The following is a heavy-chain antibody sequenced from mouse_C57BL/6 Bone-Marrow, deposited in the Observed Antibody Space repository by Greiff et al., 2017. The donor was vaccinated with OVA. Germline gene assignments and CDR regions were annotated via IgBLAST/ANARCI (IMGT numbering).Heavy chain of an antibody. CDR1: GFTFSDYY. CDR3: AREGSYYSNYVGVFDY. V-gene: IGHV5-16*01. D-gene: IGHD2-5*01. J-gene: IGHJ2*01. CDR2: INYDGSST. Sequence: EVKLVESEGGLVQPGSSMKLSCTASGFTFSDYYMAWVRQVPEKGLEWVANINYDGSSTYYLDSLKSRFIISRDNAKNILYLQMSSLKSEDTATYYCAREGSYYSNYVGVFDYWGQGTTLTVSS.